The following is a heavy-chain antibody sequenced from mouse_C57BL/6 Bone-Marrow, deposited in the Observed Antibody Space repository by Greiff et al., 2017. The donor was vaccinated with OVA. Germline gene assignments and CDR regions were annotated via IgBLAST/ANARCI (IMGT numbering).Heavy chain of an antibody. D-gene: IGHD4-1*01. CDR3: ALTGAWFAY. Sequence: QVQLQQSGAELARPGASVKLSCKASGYTFTSYGISWVKQRTGQGLEWIGEIYPRSGNTYYNEKFKGKATLTADKSSSTAFMELRSLTSDDAAVYFCALTGAWFAYWGQGTLVTVSA. J-gene: IGHJ3*01. CDR2: IYPRSGNT. V-gene: IGHV1-81*01. CDR1: GYTFTSYG.